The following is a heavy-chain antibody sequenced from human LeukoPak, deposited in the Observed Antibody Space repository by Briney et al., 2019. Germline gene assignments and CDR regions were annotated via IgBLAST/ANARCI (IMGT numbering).Heavy chain of an antibody. J-gene: IGHJ4*02. CDR3: ARHYYDSSGGDY. V-gene: IGHV1-69*13. Sequence: SVKVSCKASGGTFSSYAISWVRQAPGQGLEWMGGIIPIFGTANYAQKFQGRVTITADESTSTAYMELSSLRSEDTAVYYCARHYYDSSGGDYWGQGTLVTVSS. CDR1: GGTFSSYA. D-gene: IGHD3-22*01. CDR2: IIPIFGTA.